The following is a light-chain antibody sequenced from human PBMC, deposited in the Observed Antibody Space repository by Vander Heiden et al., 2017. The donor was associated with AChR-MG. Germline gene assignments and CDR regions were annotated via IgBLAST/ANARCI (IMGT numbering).Light chain of an antibody. CDR3: QQSNTYPT. V-gene: IGKV1-5*03. J-gene: IGKJ2*01. CDR1: QSISSW. Sequence: DIQMTQSPSTLSASVGDRVTITCRASQSISSWLAWYQQKPGKAPKLLIYKASSLESGVPSRFSGSRSGTEFTLTISSLQPDDYATYYCQQSNTYPTFGQGTKLEIK. CDR2: KAS.